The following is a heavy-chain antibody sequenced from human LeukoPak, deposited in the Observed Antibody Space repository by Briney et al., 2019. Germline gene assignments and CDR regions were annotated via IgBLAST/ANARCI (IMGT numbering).Heavy chain of an antibody. CDR3: ARSRIAAAHPVG. J-gene: IGHJ4*02. CDR2: ISYDGSNK. D-gene: IGHD6-13*01. V-gene: IGHV3-30-3*01. Sequence: VISYDGSNKYYADSVKGRFTISRDNSKNTLYLQMNSLRAEDTAVYYCARSRIAAAHPVGWGQGTLVTVSS.